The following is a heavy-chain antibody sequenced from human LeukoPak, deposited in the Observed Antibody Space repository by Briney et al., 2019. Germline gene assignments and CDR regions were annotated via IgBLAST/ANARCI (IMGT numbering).Heavy chain of an antibody. CDR2: IYYSGST. CDR3: ARVEMATLSFDY. D-gene: IGHD5-24*01. Sequence: KSSETLSLTCTVSGGSISSYYWSWIRQPPGKGLEWIGYIYYSGSTNYSPSLKSRVTISVDTSKNQFSLKLSSVTAADTAVYYCARVEMATLSFDYWGQGTLVTVSS. J-gene: IGHJ4*02. CDR1: GGSISSYY. V-gene: IGHV4-59*01.